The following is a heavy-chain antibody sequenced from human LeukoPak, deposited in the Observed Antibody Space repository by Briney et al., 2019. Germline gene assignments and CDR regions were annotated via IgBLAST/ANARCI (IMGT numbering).Heavy chain of an antibody. CDR3: TTGDFWSGSPNYYYYYMDV. CDR1: GFTFSRYW. V-gene: IGHV3-15*01. CDR2: IKSKTDGGTT. Sequence: GGSLRLSCAASGFTFSRYWMSWVRQAPGKGLEWVGRIKSKTDGGTTDYAAPVKGRFTISRDDSKNTLYLQMNSLKTEDTAVYYCTTGDFWSGSPNYYYYYMDVWGKGTTVTVSS. J-gene: IGHJ6*03. D-gene: IGHD3-3*01.